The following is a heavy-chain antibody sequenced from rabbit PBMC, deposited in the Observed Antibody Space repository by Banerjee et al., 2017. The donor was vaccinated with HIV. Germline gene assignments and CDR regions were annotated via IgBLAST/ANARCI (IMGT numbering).Heavy chain of an antibody. CDR1: GFSSSSSDY. J-gene: IGHJ6*01. V-gene: IGHV1S40*01. CDR2: INTYTARP. CDR3: ARDTGSSFSSYGMDL. Sequence: QSLEESGGDLVKPGASLTLTCTASGFSSSSSDYMCWVRQAPGKGLQWIACINTYTARPVYATWAKGRFTISRTSSTTVTLQMTSLTAADTATYFCARDTGSSFSSYGMDLWGPGTLVTDS. D-gene: IGHD8-1*01.